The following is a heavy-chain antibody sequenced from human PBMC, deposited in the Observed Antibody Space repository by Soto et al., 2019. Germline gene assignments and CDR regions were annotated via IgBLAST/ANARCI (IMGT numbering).Heavy chain of an antibody. D-gene: IGHD3-10*01. CDR3: AKKGYCPSGKINLFDS. V-gene: IGHV4-38-2*01. CDR2: VDHSGRT. Sequence: KPSETLSLTCAVSGYSINSDYYWGWIRQPPGKGLEWIGSVDHSGRTYYSPSLRSRLTIFIDTSKNQFSLRLTSVTAADTAMYFCAKKGYCPSGKINLFDSWGPGTLVTVSS. CDR1: GYSINSDYY. J-gene: IGHJ4*02.